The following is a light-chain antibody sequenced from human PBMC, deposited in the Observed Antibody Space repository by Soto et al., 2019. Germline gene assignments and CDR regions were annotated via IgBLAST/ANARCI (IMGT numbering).Light chain of an antibody. V-gene: IGLV2-14*01. CDR1: SSDIGYYNY. J-gene: IGLJ1*01. CDR2: EVS. Sequence: QSVLTQPASVSGSPGQSITISCTGTSSDIGYYNYVSWYQQRPGKAPKLLIYEVSNRPSGDSNRFSGSKSGTSASLAISGLRSEDEADYYCAAWDDSLSGSFVFGTGTKV. CDR3: AAWDDSLSGSFV.